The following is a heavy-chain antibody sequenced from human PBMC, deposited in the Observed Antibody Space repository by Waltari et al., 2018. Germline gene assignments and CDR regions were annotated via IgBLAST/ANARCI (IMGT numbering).Heavy chain of an antibody. D-gene: IGHD3-3*01. Sequence: QVQLVESGGGVVQPGRSLRLSCAASGFTFSSYGMHRVRQAPGKGLEWVAVISYDGSNKYYADSVKGRFTISRDNSKNTLYLQMNSLRAEDTAVYYCAKDLGITIFGVVIHYYYGMDVWGQGTTVTVSS. CDR1: GFTFSSYG. CDR3: AKDLGITIFGVVIHYYYGMDV. J-gene: IGHJ6*02. CDR2: ISYDGSNK. V-gene: IGHV3-30*18.